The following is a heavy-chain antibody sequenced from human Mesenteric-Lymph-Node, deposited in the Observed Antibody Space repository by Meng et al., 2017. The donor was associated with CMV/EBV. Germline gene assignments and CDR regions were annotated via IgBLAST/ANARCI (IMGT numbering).Heavy chain of an antibody. J-gene: IGHJ4*02. Sequence: GESLKISCAASGFTFSNYGMHWVRQAPGKGLEWVTYMRNDGSTKYYADSVKGRFTISRDNPKNTLYLQMNSLRAEDTALYYCAKGYDSSGYYLDHWGQGTLVTVSS. D-gene: IGHD3-22*01. CDR3: AKGYDSSGYYLDH. CDR2: MRNDGSTK. V-gene: IGHV3-30*02. CDR1: GFTFSNYG.